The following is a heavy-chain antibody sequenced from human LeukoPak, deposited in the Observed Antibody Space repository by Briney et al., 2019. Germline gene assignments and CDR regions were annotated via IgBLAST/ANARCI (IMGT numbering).Heavy chain of an antibody. CDR1: GFTLSNYA. Sequence: GGSLRLSCAASGFTLSNYAMNWVRQAPGKGLEWVSSISGSGTNTYYADSVKGRLTISRDNSKNTLYLQMNSLRAEDTAVYYCAKDYTGYFGMDVWGQGTTVTVSS. J-gene: IGHJ6*02. V-gene: IGHV3-23*01. CDR3: AKDYTGYFGMDV. CDR2: ISGSGTNT.